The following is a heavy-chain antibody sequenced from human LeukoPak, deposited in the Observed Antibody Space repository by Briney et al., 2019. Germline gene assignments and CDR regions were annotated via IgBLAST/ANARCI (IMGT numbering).Heavy chain of an antibody. V-gene: IGHV3-53*01. CDR2: LYSAGST. Sequence: GGSLRLSCAASEFSVKYNYMTWVRQAPGKGLEWVSLLYSAGSTNYADSVKGRFTISRDDSKNTVYLQTNSLRAEDTAVYYCARWTNFHAFDIWGQGTLVTVSS. J-gene: IGHJ3*02. D-gene: IGHD1-1*01. CDR1: EFSVKYNY. CDR3: ARWTNFHAFDI.